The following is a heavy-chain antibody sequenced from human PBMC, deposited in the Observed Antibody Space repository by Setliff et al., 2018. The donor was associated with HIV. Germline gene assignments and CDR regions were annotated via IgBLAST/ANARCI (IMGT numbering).Heavy chain of an antibody. Sequence: ETLSLTCDVSGYSMKNGYWWGWVRQPPGKGLEWIGTIYLTGHTFYNPSLKSRVTMSVDTSKNQFSLKLRSVTAADTAVYYCASELQGHSSSWPNYWGQGTLVTVSS. CDR1: GYSMKNGYW. J-gene: IGHJ4*02. CDR2: IYLTGHT. V-gene: IGHV4-38-2*01. CDR3: ASELQGHSSSWPNY. D-gene: IGHD6-13*01.